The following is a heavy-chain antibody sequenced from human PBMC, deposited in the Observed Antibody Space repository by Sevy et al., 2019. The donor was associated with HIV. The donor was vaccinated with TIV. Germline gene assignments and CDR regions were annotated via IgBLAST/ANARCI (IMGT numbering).Heavy chain of an antibody. V-gene: IGHV3-30-3*01. D-gene: IGHD3-16*02. CDR1: GFTFSSYA. J-gene: IGHJ4*02. CDR3: ASDRMITFVGVVVPHDY. CDR2: ISYDGSNK. Sequence: GGSLRLSCAASGFTFSSYAMHWVRQAPGKGLEWVAVISYDGSNKYYADSVKGRFTISRDNSKNTLYLQMNSLRAEDTAVYYCASDRMITFVGVVVPHDYWGQGTLVTVSS.